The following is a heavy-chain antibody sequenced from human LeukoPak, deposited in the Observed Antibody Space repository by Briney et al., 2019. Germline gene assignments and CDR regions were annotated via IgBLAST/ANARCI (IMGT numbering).Heavy chain of an antibody. D-gene: IGHD3-22*01. J-gene: IGHJ4*02. CDR1: GFTFSSYG. CDR2: ICYDGSDK. V-gene: IGHV3-33*01. Sequence: PGGSLRLSCAASGFTFSSYGMHWVRQAPGKGLEWVALICYDGSDKYYADSVKGRFTISRDNSKNTLYLQMNSLRAEDTAVYYCARDSWYSDSSGSYTRLVDWGQGTLVTVSS. CDR3: ARDSWYSDSSGSYTRLVD.